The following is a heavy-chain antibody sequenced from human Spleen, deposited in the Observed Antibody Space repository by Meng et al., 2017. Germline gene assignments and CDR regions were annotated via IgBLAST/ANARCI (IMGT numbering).Heavy chain of an antibody. CDR1: GFTFEDYV. J-gene: IGHJ4*02. D-gene: IGHD1-1*01. CDR2: INWNGGSA. V-gene: IGHV3-20*04. Sequence: GESLKISCEASGFTFEDYVMNWVRQVPGKGLEWVSGINWNGGSAGYADSVKGRFTISRDNAKNSLYLQMNSLRGEDTALYYCAKRGVEGGRDGAYWGQGTLVTVSS. CDR3: AKRGVEGGRDGAY.